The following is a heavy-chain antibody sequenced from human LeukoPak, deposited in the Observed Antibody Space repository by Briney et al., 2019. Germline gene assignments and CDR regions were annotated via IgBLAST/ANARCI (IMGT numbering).Heavy chain of an antibody. Sequence: SLRLSCSASGFTFDNYAMHWVRQAPMKGLEWVASINWRSDEIGYADSVKGRFTISRDNAKNSLYLQMNSLRAEDTAVYYCARATVVVVAATPPSYYFDYWGQGTLVTVSS. CDR2: INWRSDEI. CDR3: ARATVVVVAATPPSYYFDY. J-gene: IGHJ4*02. D-gene: IGHD2-15*01. CDR1: GFTFDNYA. V-gene: IGHV3-9*01.